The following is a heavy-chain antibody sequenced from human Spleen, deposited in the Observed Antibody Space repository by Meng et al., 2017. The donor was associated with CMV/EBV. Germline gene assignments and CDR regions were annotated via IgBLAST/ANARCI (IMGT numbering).Heavy chain of an antibody. CDR2: ISSNSKYK. CDR3: ARDGDCSGGACYDR. D-gene: IGHD2-15*01. V-gene: IGHV3-21*01. CDR1: GFTFSTYS. J-gene: IGHJ4*02. Sequence: GESLKISCAASGFTFSTYSLNWVRQAPGKGLEWVSSISSNSKYKFYADSVKGRFTISRDNAKNSLYLQMNSLRAEDTAVYYCARDGDCSGGACYDRWGQGTLVTVSS.